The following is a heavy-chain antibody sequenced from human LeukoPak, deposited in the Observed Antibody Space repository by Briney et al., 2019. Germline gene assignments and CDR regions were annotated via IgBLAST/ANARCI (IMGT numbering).Heavy chain of an antibody. V-gene: IGHV3-30*02. D-gene: IGHD3-16*02. CDR1: GFTFSSYG. CDR3: AKGMMFGGVIGNLFDY. J-gene: IGHJ4*02. CDR2: IRYDGSNK. Sequence: GGSLRLSCAASGFTFSSYGMHWVRQAPGKGLEWVAFIRYDGSNKYYADSVKGRFTISRDNSKNTLYLQMNSLRAEDTAVYYCAKGMMFGGVIGNLFDYWGQGTLVTVSS.